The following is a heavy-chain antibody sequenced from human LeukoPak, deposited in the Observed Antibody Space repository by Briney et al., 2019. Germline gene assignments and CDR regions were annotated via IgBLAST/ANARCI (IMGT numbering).Heavy chain of an antibody. D-gene: IGHD5-24*01. V-gene: IGHV4-38-2*02. Sequence: SGTLSLTCTVSGYSISSGYYWGWIRQPPGKGLEWIGSIYHSRSTYYNPSLKSRVTISVDTSKNQFSLKLSSVTAADTAVYYCARVFPPHGGVDYWGQGTLVTVSS. CDR1: GYSISSGYY. J-gene: IGHJ4*02. CDR2: IYHSRST. CDR3: ARVFPPHGGVDY.